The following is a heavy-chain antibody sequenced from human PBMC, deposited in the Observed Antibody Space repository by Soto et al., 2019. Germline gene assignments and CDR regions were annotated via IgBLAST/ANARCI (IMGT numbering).Heavy chain of an antibody. J-gene: IGHJ6*02. D-gene: IGHD6-6*01. V-gene: IGHV1-69*13. Sequence: ASVKVSCKASGGTFSSYAISWVRQAPGQGLERTGGIIPIFGTANYAQKFQGRVTITADESTSTAYMELSSLRSDDTAVYFCAIPYSSSDVYYYYGMDVWGQGTTDTVSS. CDR3: AIPYSSSDVYYYYGMDV. CDR2: IIPIFGTA. CDR1: GGTFSSYA.